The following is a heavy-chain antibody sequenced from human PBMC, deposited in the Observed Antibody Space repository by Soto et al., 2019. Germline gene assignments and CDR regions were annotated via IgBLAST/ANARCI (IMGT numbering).Heavy chain of an antibody. V-gene: IGHV1-69*13. CDR1: GGTFSSYA. Sequence: SVKVSCKASGGTFSSYAISWVRQAPGQGLEWMGGIIPIFGTANYAQKFQGRVTITADESTSTAYMELSSLRSEDTAVYYCARPSNRDFWSGYDPVPHYYGMDVWGQGTTVTVSS. J-gene: IGHJ6*02. CDR3: ARPSNRDFWSGYDPVPHYYGMDV. CDR2: IIPIFGTA. D-gene: IGHD3-3*01.